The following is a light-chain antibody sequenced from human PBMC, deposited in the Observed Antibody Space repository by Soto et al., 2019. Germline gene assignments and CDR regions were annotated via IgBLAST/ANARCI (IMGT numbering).Light chain of an antibody. Sequence: QAVVTQPPSVSGAPGQRVSISCTGSSSNIGAGYDVHWYQQFPGTAPKLLIYRNTYRPSGVPDRFSGSRSATSASLTITGLQAEDEADYYCQSYDRSLSGSFFGTGTKLTVL. CDR1: SSNIGAGYD. V-gene: IGLV1-40*01. J-gene: IGLJ1*01. CDR2: RNT. CDR3: QSYDRSLSGSF.